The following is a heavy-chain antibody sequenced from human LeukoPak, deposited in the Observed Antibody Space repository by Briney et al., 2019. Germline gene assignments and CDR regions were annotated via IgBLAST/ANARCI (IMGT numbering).Heavy chain of an antibody. V-gene: IGHV3-23*01. CDR3: AKELGITMIVVDDAFDI. CDR2: ISGSGGST. J-gene: IGHJ3*02. CDR1: GFTFSSYA. Sequence: LPGGSLRLSCAASGFTFSSYAMSWVRQAPGKGLEWVSAISGSGGSTYYADSVKGRFTISRDNSKNTLYLQMNSLRAEDTAVYYCAKELGITMIVVDDAFDIWGQGTMVTVSS. D-gene: IGHD3-22*01.